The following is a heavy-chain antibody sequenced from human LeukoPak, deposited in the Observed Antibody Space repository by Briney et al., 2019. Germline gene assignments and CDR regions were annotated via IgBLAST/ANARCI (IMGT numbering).Heavy chain of an antibody. CDR3: ARVRKDYYYYMDV. V-gene: IGHV3-11*04. CDR1: GFSFNDYY. CDR2: ISSGGGTII. J-gene: IGHJ6*03. Sequence: KPGGSLRLSCAASGFSFNDYYMTWMRQAPGKGLEWVSYISSGGGTIIYYADSVKGRFTISKDNAKNSLYLQMNSLRAVDTAVYYCARVRKDYYYYMDVWGKGTTVTVSS.